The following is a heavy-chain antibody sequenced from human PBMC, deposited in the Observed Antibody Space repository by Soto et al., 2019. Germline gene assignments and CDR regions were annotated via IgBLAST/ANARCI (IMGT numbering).Heavy chain of an antibody. V-gene: IGHV4-59*01. Sequence: PSETLSLTCTVSGGSISNYCWNWIRQPPGKGLEWIGYFHYSGSTNNNPSLKSRVTISVDTSKDQFSLKLSSVTAADTAVYYCARGRKGYTYGLFDYWGQGTVVTLSS. CDR3: ARGRKGYTYGLFDY. CDR1: GGSISNYC. CDR2: FHYSGST. D-gene: IGHD5-18*01. J-gene: IGHJ4*02.